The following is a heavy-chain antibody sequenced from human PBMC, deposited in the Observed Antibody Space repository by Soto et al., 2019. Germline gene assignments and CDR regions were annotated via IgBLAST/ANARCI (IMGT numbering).Heavy chain of an antibody. Sequence: QGLEWMGWINPNSGGTNYAQKFQGWVTMTRDTSISTAYMKLSRLRSDDTAVYYCARGAELRYFDWLFSGYYSVRAGWGQGTTVPVS. J-gene: IGHJ6*02. D-gene: IGHD3-9*01. CDR2: INPNSGGT. V-gene: IGHV1-2*04. CDR3: ARGAELRYFDWLFSGYYSVRAG.